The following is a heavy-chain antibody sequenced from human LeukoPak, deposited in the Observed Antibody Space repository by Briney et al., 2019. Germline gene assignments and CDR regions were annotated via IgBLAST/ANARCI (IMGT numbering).Heavy chain of an antibody. CDR1: GFTFSSYW. J-gene: IGHJ4*02. Sequence: PGGSLRLSCAASGFTFSSYWMHWVRQAPEKGLVWVSRINSDGSSTSYADSVKGRFTISRDNAKNTLYLQMNSLRAEDTAVYYCAREGGWYRDFDYWGQGTLVTVSS. CDR3: AREGGWYRDFDY. CDR2: INSDGSST. V-gene: IGHV3-74*01. D-gene: IGHD6-19*01.